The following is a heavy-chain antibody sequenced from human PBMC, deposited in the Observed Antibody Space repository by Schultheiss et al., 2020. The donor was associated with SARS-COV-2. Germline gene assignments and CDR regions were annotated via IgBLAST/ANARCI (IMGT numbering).Heavy chain of an antibody. V-gene: IGHV3-23*01. D-gene: IGHD2-2*02. CDR2: ISGSGGST. Sequence: GGSLRLSCAASGFTFSSYGMSWVRQAPGKGLEWVSTISGSGGSTYYADSVKGRFTIFRDNSKNTLYLQMNSLRAEDTAVYYCAKDGYCSSTSCYTLDAFDIWGQGTMVTVSS. CDR1: GFTFSSYG. J-gene: IGHJ3*02. CDR3: AKDGYCSSTSCYTLDAFDI.